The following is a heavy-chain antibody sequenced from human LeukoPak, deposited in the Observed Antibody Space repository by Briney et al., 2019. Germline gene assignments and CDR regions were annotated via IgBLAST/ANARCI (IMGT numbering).Heavy chain of an antibody. V-gene: IGHV4-61*01. CDR3: ARRAVRNGGNSVGFDP. CDR1: GASISSSSYY. Sequence: PSETLSLTCTVSGASISSSSYYWSWIRQPPGKGLEWIGYIYYSGSTNYSPSLKSRVTISVDTSKNQFSLKLSSVTAADTAVYYCARRAVRNGGNSVGFDPWGQGTLVTVSS. D-gene: IGHD4-23*01. CDR2: IYYSGST. J-gene: IGHJ5*02.